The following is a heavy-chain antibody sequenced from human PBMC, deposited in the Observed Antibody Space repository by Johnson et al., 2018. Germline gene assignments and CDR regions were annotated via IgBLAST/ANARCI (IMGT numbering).Heavy chain of an antibody. V-gene: IGHV3-33*01. Sequence: VQLVESGGGVVQPGRSLRLSCAASGFTFSSYGMHWVRQAPGKGLEWVAVIWYDGSNKYYADSVKGRFTISRANSKNTRYLQMNSLPAEDTAVYYCARDWGGSGSYLFAFDIWGQGTMVTVSS. CDR2: IWYDGSNK. CDR1: GFTFSSYG. CDR3: ARDWGGSGSYLFAFDI. J-gene: IGHJ3*02. D-gene: IGHD1-26*01.